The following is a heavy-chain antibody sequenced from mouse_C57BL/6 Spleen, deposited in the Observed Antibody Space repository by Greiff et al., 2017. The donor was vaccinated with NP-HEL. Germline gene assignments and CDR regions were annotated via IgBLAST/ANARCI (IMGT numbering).Heavy chain of an antibody. J-gene: IGHJ2*01. CDR3: AREEAYGNRYYFDY. V-gene: IGHV1-26*01. Sequence: EVQLQQSGPELVKPGASVKISCKASGYTFTDYYMNWVKQSHGKSLEWIGDINPNNGGTSYNQKFKGKATLTVDKSSSTAYMGLRGLTSEDSAVYYCAREEAYGNRYYFDYWGQGTTLTVSS. CDR1: GYTFTDYY. CDR2: INPNNGGT. D-gene: IGHD2-1*01.